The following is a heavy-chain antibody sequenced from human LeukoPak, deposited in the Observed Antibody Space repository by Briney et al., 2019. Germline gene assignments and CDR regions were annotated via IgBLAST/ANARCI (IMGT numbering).Heavy chain of an antibody. CDR3: TTDNWNDELDY. CDR2: IKSKTDGGTT. CDR1: GFTFSNAW. V-gene: IGHV3-15*01. J-gene: IGHJ4*02. D-gene: IGHD1-20*01. Sequence: PGGSLRLSCAASGFTFSNAWMSWVRQAPGKGLGWVGRIKSKTDGGTTDYAAPVKGRFTISRDDSKNTLYLQMNSLKTEDTAVYYCTTDNWNDELDYWGQGTLVTVSS.